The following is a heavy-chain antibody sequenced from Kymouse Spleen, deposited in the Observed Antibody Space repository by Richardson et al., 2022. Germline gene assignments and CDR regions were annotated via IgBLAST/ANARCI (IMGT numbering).Heavy chain of an antibody. CDR1: GFTFSSYG. CDR3: ARRITGTTALDY. Sequence: QVQLVESGGGVVQPGRSLRLSCAASGFTFSSYGMHWVRQAPGKGLEWVAVIWYDGSNKYYADSVKGRFTISRDNSKNTLYLQMNSLRAEDTAVYYCARRITGTTALDYWGQGTLVTVSS. CDR2: IWYDGSNK. D-gene: IGHD1-7*01. J-gene: IGHJ4*02. V-gene: IGHV3-33*01.